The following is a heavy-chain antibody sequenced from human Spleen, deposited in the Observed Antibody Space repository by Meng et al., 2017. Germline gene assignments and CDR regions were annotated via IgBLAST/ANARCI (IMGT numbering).Heavy chain of an antibody. Sequence: QPQLQESGPGLVKPSEALSLTCSVSGGSISTSGYYWGWIRQPPGKGLEWIGSIGHSGTTYYTPPLRRRVTVSIDTSKNQFSLEVTSVTAADTAVYYCVRSSGWVRTGFDPWGQGTLVTVSS. CDR3: VRSSGWVRTGFDP. CDR1: GGSISTSGYY. J-gene: IGHJ5*02. D-gene: IGHD6-19*01. V-gene: IGHV4-39*01. CDR2: IGHSGTT.